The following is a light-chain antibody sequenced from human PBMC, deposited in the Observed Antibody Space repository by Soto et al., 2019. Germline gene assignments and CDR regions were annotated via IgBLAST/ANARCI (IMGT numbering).Light chain of an antibody. Sequence: DIQMTQSPSTLSASVGDRVTITCRASQSISSWLAWYRQKPGEAPKLLIYHASNLESGVPSRFSGTGSGTEFTLTISGLQPDDFATYYCQQYKAYSWTFGPGTKVEI. CDR1: QSISSW. V-gene: IGKV1-5*03. CDR2: HAS. J-gene: IGKJ1*01. CDR3: QQYKAYSWT.